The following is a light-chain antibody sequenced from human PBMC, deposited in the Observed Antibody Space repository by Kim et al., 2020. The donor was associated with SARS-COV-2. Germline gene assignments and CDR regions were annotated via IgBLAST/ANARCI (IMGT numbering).Light chain of an antibody. J-gene: IGLJ2*01. CDR3: NSRDNGGHHLL. V-gene: IGLV3-19*01. CDR1: SLINYY. Sequence: SSELTQDPDVSVALGQTVTITCQGDSLINYYATWYQQRPGQAPLLVAYGSNDRPSGIPGRFSASSSGNTASLTITGAQAEDEADYYCNSRDNGGHHLLFG. CDR2: GSN.